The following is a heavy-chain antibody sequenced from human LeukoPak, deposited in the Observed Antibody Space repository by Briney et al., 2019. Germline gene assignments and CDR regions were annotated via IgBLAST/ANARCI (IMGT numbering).Heavy chain of an antibody. D-gene: IGHD2-2*01. CDR2: TYYRSTWYN. J-gene: IGHJ5*02. Sequence: SQTLSLTCAISGDSVSSNSVTWNWIRQSPSRGLEWLGRTYYRSTWYNDYAVSVRGRITVNPDTSKNQFSLHLDSVTPEDTAVYYCARRLTQYDCFDPWGQGILVTVSS. V-gene: IGHV6-1*01. CDR1: GDSVSSNSVT. CDR3: ARRLTQYDCFDP.